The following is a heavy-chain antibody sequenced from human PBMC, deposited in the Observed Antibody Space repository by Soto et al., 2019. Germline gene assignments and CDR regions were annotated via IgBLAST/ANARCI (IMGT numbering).Heavy chain of an antibody. J-gene: IGHJ4*02. CDR1: GVSISSSSYY. V-gene: IGHV4-39*01. Sequence: NPSETLSLTCTVSGVSISSSSYYWGWFRQPPGKGLEWIGTIYYGGSSYSNPSLKSRVTISLDTSKNQFSLTLTSVTAADTAAYYCARHGSYWGQGTLVTVSS. CDR2: IYYGGSS. CDR3: ARHGSY.